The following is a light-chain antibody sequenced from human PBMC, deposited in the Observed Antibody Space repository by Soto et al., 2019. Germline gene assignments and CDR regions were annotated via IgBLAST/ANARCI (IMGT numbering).Light chain of an antibody. Sequence: DIQMTQSPSTLSGSVGDRVTITCRASQTISSWLAWYQQKPGKAPKVLIYKASTLKSGVPSRFSGSGAGTDFTLTISSLQPEDFATYYCQQYDHLSLTFGGGTKVDIK. CDR1: QTISSW. CDR2: KAS. CDR3: QQYDHLSLT. J-gene: IGKJ4*01. V-gene: IGKV1-5*03.